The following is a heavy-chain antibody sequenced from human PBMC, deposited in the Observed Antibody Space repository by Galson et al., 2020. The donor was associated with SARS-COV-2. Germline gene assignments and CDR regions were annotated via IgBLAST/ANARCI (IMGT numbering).Heavy chain of an antibody. Sequence: SQTLSLSCPVSGYSISSGDYWGGIRQPPGKGLEWIGSIYHSGSTDSNPSLKSRVTMSVDTSKNQFSLNLSSVTAADTAVYYCARHTHMVSSSPFEYWGQGAPVTVSS. CDR1: GYSISSGDY. J-gene: IGHJ4*02. V-gene: IGHV4-38-2*01. CDR3: ARHTHMVSSSPFEY. D-gene: IGHD2-8*01. CDR2: IYHSGST.